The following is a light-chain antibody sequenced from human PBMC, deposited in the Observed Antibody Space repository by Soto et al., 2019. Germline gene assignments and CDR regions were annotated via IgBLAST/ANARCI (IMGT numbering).Light chain of an antibody. CDR2: KAS. J-gene: IGKJ1*01. Sequence: DIQMTQSPSTLPASVGDRVTITCRASQTIGDWLAWYQQKPGKVPKLLIYKASTLEGGVPSRFSGRWSGTESTLSISSLQPDDFSTYYCQQSHFYWTFGQGTKVEIK. CDR1: QTIGDW. CDR3: QQSHFYWT. V-gene: IGKV1-5*03.